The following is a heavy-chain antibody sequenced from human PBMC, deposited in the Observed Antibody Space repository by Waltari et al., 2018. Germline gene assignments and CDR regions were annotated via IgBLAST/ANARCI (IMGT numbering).Heavy chain of an antibody. V-gene: IGHV3-21*01. D-gene: IGHD6-13*01. Sequence: EVQLVESGGGLVKPGGSLRLSCAASGFTFSSYSMNWVRQAPGKGLEWVSSISSSSSYRYYADSVKGRFTISRDNAKNSLYLQMNSLRAEDTAVYYCARAIAWNWFDPWGQGTLVTVSS. CDR2: ISSSSSYR. CDR1: GFTFSSYS. CDR3: ARAIAWNWFDP. J-gene: IGHJ5*02.